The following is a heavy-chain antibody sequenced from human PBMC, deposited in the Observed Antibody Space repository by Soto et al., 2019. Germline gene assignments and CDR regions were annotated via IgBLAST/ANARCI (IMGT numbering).Heavy chain of an antibody. CDR2: IYYSGST. D-gene: IGHD6-13*01. V-gene: IGHV4-59*01. J-gene: IGHJ5*02. CDR1: GGSISSYY. CDR3: ARRIAAAGTLWFDP. Sequence: QVQLQESGPGLVKPSETLSLTCTVSGGSISSYYWSWIRQPPGKGLEWIGYIYYSGSTNYNPSLKSRVTISVDTSKNQFSLKLSSVTAADTAVYYCARRIAAAGTLWFDPWGQGTLVTVSS.